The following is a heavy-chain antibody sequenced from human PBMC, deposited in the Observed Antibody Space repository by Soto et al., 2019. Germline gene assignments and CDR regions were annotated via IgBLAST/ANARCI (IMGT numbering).Heavy chain of an antibody. Sequence: EVQLVESGGSLVRPGGSLRISCAASGFTLANAWISWVRQAPGGGLEWVGRIGAKSVGDVTDYAAPVKGRFTISRDDSQNTLFLQMDSLKSEDTGMYFCTTGVGGGQGTRVTVSS. V-gene: IGHV3-15*04. CDR3: TTGVG. J-gene: IGHJ4*02. CDR1: GFTLANAW. CDR2: IGAKSVGDVT. D-gene: IGHD3-3*01.